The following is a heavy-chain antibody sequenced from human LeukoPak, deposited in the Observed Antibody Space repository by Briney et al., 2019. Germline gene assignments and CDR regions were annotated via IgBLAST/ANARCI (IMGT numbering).Heavy chain of an antibody. CDR2: INPNSGGT. CDR1: GYTFTGYY. Sequence: GASVKVSCKTSGYTFTGYYMHWVRQAPGQGLEWMGWINPNSGGTNYAQKFQDRVSMIRDTSISTAYMHLSRLRSDDTAVYYCARSPHILTGENFDYWGQGTLLTVSS. CDR3: ARSPHILTGENFDY. D-gene: IGHD3-9*01. V-gene: IGHV1-2*02. J-gene: IGHJ4*02.